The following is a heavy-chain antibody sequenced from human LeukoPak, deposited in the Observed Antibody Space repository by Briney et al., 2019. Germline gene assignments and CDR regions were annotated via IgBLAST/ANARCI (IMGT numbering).Heavy chain of an antibody. D-gene: IGHD2-21*02. CDR1: GFTFSTYW. J-gene: IGHJ4*02. CDR3: ARDSCGGDCHTDY. Sequence: GGSLRLSCAASGFTFSTYWMHWVRQVPGKGLVWVSRFNSDGRGTYYADSVKGRFTISRDNSKNTLYLQMNSLRAEDTAVYYCARDSCGGDCHTDYWGQGTLVTVSS. V-gene: IGHV3-74*01. CDR2: FNSDGRGT.